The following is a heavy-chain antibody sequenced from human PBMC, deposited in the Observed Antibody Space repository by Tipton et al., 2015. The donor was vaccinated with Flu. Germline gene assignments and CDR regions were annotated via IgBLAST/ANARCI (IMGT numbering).Heavy chain of an antibody. CDR3: ARHDYGDYHWFDP. CDR1: GGSISSGGSY. CDR2: MYNSGST. J-gene: IGHJ5*02. Sequence: TLSLTCTVSGGSISSGGSYWSWIRQHPGKGLEWIGYMYNSGSTYYNPSLKSRLTISGDTSKNQFSLKLSSVTAADTAVYYCARHDYGDYHWFDPWGQGRRVAVSS. D-gene: IGHD4-17*01. V-gene: IGHV4-31*03.